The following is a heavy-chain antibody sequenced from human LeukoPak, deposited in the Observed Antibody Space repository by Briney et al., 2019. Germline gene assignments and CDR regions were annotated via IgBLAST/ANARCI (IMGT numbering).Heavy chain of an antibody. D-gene: IGHD6-19*01. J-gene: IGHJ4*02. CDR2: IYHSGST. Sequence: PSETLSLTCAVSGGSISSGGYSWSWIRQPPGKGLEWIGYIYHSGSTYYNPSLKSRVTISVDRSKNQFSLKLSSVTAADTAVYYCARGPFYSSSRYPTNIAVAGPFDYWGQGTLVTVSS. CDR1: GGSISSGGYS. CDR3: ARGPFYSSSRYPTNIAVAGPFDY. V-gene: IGHV4-30-2*01.